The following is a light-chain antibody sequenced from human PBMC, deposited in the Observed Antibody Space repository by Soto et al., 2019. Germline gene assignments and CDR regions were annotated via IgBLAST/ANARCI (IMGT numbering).Light chain of an antibody. CDR2: AAS. CDR1: QNIGNN. Sequence: DIQMTQSSSSLSASVGDRVTITCRASQNIGNNLNWYQQKPGRAPKLLIYAASRVHSGVPSRFSASGSGTDFTVTISSLQLEDLATYYCQQSHSSPPNTFGQGTTVEMK. J-gene: IGKJ2*01. CDR3: QQSHSSPPNT. V-gene: IGKV1-39*01.